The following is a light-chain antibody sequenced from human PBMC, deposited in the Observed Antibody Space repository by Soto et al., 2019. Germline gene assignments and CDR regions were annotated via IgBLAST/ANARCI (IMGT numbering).Light chain of an antibody. V-gene: IGKV3-15*01. J-gene: IGKJ1*01. CDR2: GAS. CDR1: QSVSSN. CDR3: QQYNNWPRT. Sequence: EIVMTQSPATLSVSPGERATLSCRASQSVSSNLAWYQQKPGQAPRLLIYGASTRATGIPARFSGSGSGTVFTPTISSLQSEDFAVYYCQQYNNWPRTFGQGTKVEIK.